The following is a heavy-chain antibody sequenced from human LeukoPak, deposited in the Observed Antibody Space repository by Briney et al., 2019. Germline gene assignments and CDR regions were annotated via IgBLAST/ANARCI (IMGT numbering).Heavy chain of an antibody. D-gene: IGHD2/OR15-2a*01. CDR2: ISAYNGNT. J-gene: IGHJ4*02. CDR1: AYTFTSYG. V-gene: IGHV1-18*01. Sequence: APVKVSCKASAYTFTSYGISWVRQAPGQGLEWMGWISAYNGNTNYAQKLQGRVTMTTDTSTSTAYMELRSLRSDDTAVYYCARETFSTTRCYNCGSDYWGQGTLVTVSS. CDR3: ARETFSTTRCYNCGSDY.